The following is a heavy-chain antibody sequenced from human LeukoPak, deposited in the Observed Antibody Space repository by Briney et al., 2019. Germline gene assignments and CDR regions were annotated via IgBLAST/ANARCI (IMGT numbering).Heavy chain of an antibody. CDR3: TTAGPYCSGGSCYFFVHGFIDY. Sequence: GGPLRLPGTALGFPFGAYAMGGAGKAQGRGRKGVSVPTGSGITTYYADSVKGRFTISRDNSKNTLYLQMNSLKTEDTAVYYCTTAGPYCSGGSCYFFVHGFIDYWGQGTLVTVSS. D-gene: IGHD2-15*01. V-gene: IGHV3-23*01. CDR2: PTGSGITT. J-gene: IGHJ4*02. CDR1: GFPFGAYA.